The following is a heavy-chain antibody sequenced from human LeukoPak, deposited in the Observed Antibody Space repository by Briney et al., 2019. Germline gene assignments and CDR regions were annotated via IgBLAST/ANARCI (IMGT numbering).Heavy chain of an antibody. CDR3: ARAPLRAAAGLYWFDP. D-gene: IGHD6-13*01. Sequence: ASVKVSCKASGGTFSSYGISWVRQAPGQGLEWMGWISAYNGNTNYAQKLQGRVTMTTDTSTSTAYMELRSLRSDDTAVYYCARAPLRAAAGLYWFDPWGQGTLVTVSS. V-gene: IGHV1-18*01. CDR2: ISAYNGNT. CDR1: GGTFSSYG. J-gene: IGHJ5*02.